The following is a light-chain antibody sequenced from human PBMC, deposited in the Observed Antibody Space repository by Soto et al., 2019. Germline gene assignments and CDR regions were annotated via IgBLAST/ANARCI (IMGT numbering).Light chain of an antibody. V-gene: IGKV3-15*01. CDR3: QQYNDWPPKYT. CDR1: QSVSSN. J-gene: IGKJ2*01. CDR2: GAS. Sequence: EIVMTQSPATLSVSPGEGATLSCRASQSVSSNLAWYHQKPGQAPRLLIYGASPRATGIPARFSGSGSGTEFTLTISSLQSEDIAVYYCQQYNDWPPKYTFGQGTKLEIK.